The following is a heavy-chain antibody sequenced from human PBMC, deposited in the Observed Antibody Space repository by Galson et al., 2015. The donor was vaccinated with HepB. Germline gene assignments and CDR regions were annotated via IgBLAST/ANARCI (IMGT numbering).Heavy chain of an antibody. J-gene: IGHJ3*02. Sequence: ETLSLTCTVSGGSISSYYWSWIRQPPGKGLEWIGYIYYSGSTNYNPSLKSRVTISVDTSKNQFSLKLSSVTAADTAVYYCARRIGWENAFDIWGQGTMVTVSS. CDR3: ARRIGWENAFDI. V-gene: IGHV4-59*08. CDR2: IYYSGST. D-gene: IGHD1-26*01. CDR1: GGSISSYY.